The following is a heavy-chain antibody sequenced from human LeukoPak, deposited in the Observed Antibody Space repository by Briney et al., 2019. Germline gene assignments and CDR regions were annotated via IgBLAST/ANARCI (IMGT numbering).Heavy chain of an antibody. CDR2: TYPGDSDT. Sequence: GGPLTISCKGSGYSFTSYSIGGVRHLPGKGLKGLGITYPGDSDTRYSPSFQGQVTISADKSISTAYLQWCSLKASDTAMYYCARIRAWGATTDYYYGMDVWGQGTTVTVSS. V-gene: IGHV5-51*01. CDR1: GYSFTSYS. D-gene: IGHD1-26*01. CDR3: ARIRAWGATTDYYYGMDV. J-gene: IGHJ6*02.